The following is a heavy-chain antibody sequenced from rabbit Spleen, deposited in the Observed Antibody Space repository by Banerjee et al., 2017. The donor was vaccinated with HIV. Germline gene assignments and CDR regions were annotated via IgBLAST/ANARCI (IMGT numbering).Heavy chain of an antibody. Sequence: QEQLEETGGGLVQPGGSLTLSCKASGIDLMSIAMSWVRQAPGKGLEWIACIDTSNGDTDYANWPKGRFTISKTSSTTVTLQMTSLTVADTATYFCARNYVNAFDPWGQGTLVTVS. CDR1: GIDLMSIA. CDR2: IDTSNGDT. CDR3: ARNYVNAFDP. V-gene: IGHV1S45*01. J-gene: IGHJ2*01. D-gene: IGHD1-1*01.